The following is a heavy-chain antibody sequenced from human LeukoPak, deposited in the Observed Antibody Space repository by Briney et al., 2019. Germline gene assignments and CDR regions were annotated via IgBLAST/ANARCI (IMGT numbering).Heavy chain of an antibody. CDR3: VRIRGLGLFDY. J-gene: IGHJ4*02. CDR2: TYYRSQWFD. D-gene: IGHD1-26*01. Sequence: SQTLTLTCAISGDSASNNRASWGWIRQSPSRGLEWLARTYYRSQWFDDYAPSLRSRITINPDTSKNQFSLQLTSVTPEDTAVYYCVRIRGLGLFDYWGQGTLVTVSS. V-gene: IGHV6-1*01. CDR1: GDSASNNRAS.